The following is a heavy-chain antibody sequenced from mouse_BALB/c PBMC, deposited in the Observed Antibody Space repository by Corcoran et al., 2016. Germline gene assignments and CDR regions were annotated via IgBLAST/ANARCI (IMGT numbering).Heavy chain of an antibody. CDR2: ILPGSGST. J-gene: IGHJ2*01. Sequence: QVQLQQSGAELMKPGASVKISCKATGYTFSSYWIEWVKQRPGHGLEWIGEILPGSGSTNYNEKFKGKATFTADTSSNTAYMQLSSLTSEDSAVYYCARGGNYDYFEFCGQGTTLTVSS. CDR1: GYTFSSYW. CDR3: ARGGNYDYFEF. V-gene: IGHV1-9*01. D-gene: IGHD2-1*01.